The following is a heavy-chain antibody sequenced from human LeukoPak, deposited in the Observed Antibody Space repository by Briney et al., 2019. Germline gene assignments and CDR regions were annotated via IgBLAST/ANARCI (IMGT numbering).Heavy chain of an antibody. D-gene: IGHD2-15*01. V-gene: IGHV3-23*01. Sequence: GGSLRLSCAASGFTFKNYGMSWVRQAPGKGLEWVSAICTSGDCTYYADSVKGRFTISRDNSKNTLYLQMNSLRAEDTAVYYCAKDRGMFLVGYLDYWGQGTLVTVSS. CDR3: AKDRGMFLVGYLDY. CDR1: GFTFKNYG. J-gene: IGHJ4*02. CDR2: ICTSGDCT.